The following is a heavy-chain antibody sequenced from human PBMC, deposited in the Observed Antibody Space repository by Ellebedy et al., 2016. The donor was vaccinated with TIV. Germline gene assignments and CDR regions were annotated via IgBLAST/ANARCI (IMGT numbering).Heavy chain of an antibody. D-gene: IGHD2-2*01. Sequence: GESLKISCAVYGFTFSTYAMHWVRQAPGKGLEWVAVISYDGTDTYHADSVKGRFTISSDNLNNTLFLQMNSLTADDTAGYYCAKDGGWRTSRLLRGMDVWGQGTTVTVSS. CDR3: AKDGGWRTSRLLRGMDV. CDR1: GFTFSTYA. V-gene: IGHV3-30*18. CDR2: ISYDGTDT. J-gene: IGHJ6*02.